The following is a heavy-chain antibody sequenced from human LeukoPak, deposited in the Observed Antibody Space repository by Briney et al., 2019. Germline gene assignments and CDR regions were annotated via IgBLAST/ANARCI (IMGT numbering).Heavy chain of an antibody. CDR1: GGSFSGYY. Sequence: PSETLSLTCAVYGGSFSGYYWSWIRQPPGKGLEWIGEINHSGSTNYNPSLKSRVTISVGTSKNQFSLKLSSVTAADTAVYYCARSHNRITMVRGVPFDYWGQGTLVTVSS. D-gene: IGHD3-10*01. V-gene: IGHV4-34*01. CDR2: INHSGST. J-gene: IGHJ4*02. CDR3: ARSHNRITMVRGVPFDY.